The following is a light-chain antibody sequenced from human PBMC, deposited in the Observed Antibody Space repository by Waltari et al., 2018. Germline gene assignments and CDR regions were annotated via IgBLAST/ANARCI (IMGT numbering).Light chain of an antibody. Sequence: SSELTQDPAVSVALGQTVRITCQGDSPRSYYASWYQQKPGQAPVLVIYGKNNRPSGITDRFSGSSSGNTAALTITGAQAEDEADYYCNSRDSSGNHVFGGGTKLTVL. J-gene: IGLJ2*01. CDR2: GKN. V-gene: IGLV3-19*01. CDR1: SPRSYY. CDR3: NSRDSSGNHV.